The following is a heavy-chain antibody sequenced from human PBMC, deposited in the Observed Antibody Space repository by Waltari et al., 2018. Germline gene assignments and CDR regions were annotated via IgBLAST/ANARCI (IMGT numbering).Heavy chain of an antibody. CDR2: ILSSSSLR. Sequence: EVQLVESGGGLVQPGGSLRLSCAASGFTFSSYSINLVRQAPGKGLEWVSFILSSSSLRYYADSVKGRFTISRDNAKNSLYLQMNSLRAEDTALYYCARDIVGNGGHHSFDYWGQGTLVTVSS. V-gene: IGHV3-48*04. CDR1: GFTFSSYS. D-gene: IGHD1-26*01. J-gene: IGHJ4*02. CDR3: ARDIVGNGGHHSFDY.